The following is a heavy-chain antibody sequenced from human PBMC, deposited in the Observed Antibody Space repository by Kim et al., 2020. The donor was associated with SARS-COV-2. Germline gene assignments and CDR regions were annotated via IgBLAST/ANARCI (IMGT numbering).Heavy chain of an antibody. Sequence: GGSLRLSCAVSGFTFSSYAMSWVRQAPGKGLEWVSTISGSGGSTYYADSVKGRFTISRDNSKNTLYLQMNSLRAEDTAVYYCAKHMTTVTRPDYWGQGTLVTVSS. D-gene: IGHD4-17*01. CDR2: ISGSGGST. CDR3: AKHMTTVTRPDY. V-gene: IGHV3-23*01. J-gene: IGHJ4*02. CDR1: GFTFSSYA.